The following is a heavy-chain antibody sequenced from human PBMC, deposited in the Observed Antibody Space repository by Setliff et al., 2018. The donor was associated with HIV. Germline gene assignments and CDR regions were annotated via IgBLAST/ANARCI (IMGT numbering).Heavy chain of an antibody. CDR3: ARDPTVTPGGQPYYYYGMDV. D-gene: IGHD4-17*01. J-gene: IGHJ6*02. Sequence: ASVKVSCKASGYSLTKYALHWVRQAPGQRLEWMGWINANKGNTKYSQKFQGRVTITRDTSASTAYMELSSLRSEDTAVYYCARDPTVTPGGQPYYYYGMDVWGQGTTVTVSS. CDR2: INANKGNT. V-gene: IGHV1-3*01. CDR1: GYSLTKYA.